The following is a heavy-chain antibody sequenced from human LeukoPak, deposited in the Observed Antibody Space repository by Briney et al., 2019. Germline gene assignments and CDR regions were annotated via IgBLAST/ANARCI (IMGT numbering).Heavy chain of an antibody. V-gene: IGHV4-39*07. CDR2: IYTSGTT. J-gene: IGHJ4*02. D-gene: IGHD6-13*01. Sequence: SETLSLTCTVSGGSISSSSYYWGWIRQPPGKGLEWIGRIYTSGTTHYNPSLKSRVTMSVDTSKNQFSLNLSSVTAADTAVYYCARFSSIAAAFDYWGPGTLVTVSS. CDR1: GGSISSSSYY. CDR3: ARFSSIAAAFDY.